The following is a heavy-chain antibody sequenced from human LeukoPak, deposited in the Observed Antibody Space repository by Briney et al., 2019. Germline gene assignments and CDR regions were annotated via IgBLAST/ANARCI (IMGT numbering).Heavy chain of an antibody. V-gene: IGHV5-51*01. J-gene: IGHJ3*02. CDR1: GYNFTSYW. CDR2: IYPGDSDT. CDR3: ARPLDYYDSSGYYGAFDI. D-gene: IGHD3-22*01. Sequence: GESLKISCKGSGYNFTSYWIGWVRQMPGKGLEWMGIIYPGDSDTRYSPSFQGQVTISADKSISTAYLQWSSLKASDTAMYYCARPLDYYDSSGYYGAFDIWGQGTMVTVSS.